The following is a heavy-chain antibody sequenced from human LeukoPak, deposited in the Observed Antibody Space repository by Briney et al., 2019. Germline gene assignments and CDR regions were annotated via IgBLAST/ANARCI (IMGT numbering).Heavy chain of an antibody. CDR1: GFTFSSYA. D-gene: IGHD3-9*01. CDR2: ISGSGGST. J-gene: IGHJ4*02. CDR3: AKDGDILTGYLDY. Sequence: GGSLRLSCVASGFTFSSYAMSWVRQAPGKGLEWVSAISGSGGSTYYADSVKGRFTISRDNSKNTLYLQMNSLRAEDTAVYYCAKDGDILTGYLDYWGQGTLVTVSS. V-gene: IGHV3-23*01.